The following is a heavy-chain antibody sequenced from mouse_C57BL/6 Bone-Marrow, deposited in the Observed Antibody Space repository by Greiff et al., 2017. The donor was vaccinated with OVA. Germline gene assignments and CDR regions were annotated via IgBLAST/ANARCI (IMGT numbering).Heavy chain of an antibody. CDR2: IDPETGGT. Sequence: QVQLKESGAELVRPGASVTLSCKASGYTFTDYEMHWVKQTPVHGLEWIGAIDPETGGTAYNQKFKGKAILTADKSSSTAYMELRSLTSEDSAVYYCTRRSVWLRRGDFDYWGQGTTLTVSS. CDR3: TRRSVWLRRGDFDY. J-gene: IGHJ2*01. CDR1: GYTFTDYE. V-gene: IGHV1-15*01. D-gene: IGHD2-2*01.